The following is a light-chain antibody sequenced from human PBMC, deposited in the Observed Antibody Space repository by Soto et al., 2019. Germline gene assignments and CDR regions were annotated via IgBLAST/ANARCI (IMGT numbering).Light chain of an antibody. CDR2: EVT. CDR1: SSDVGFFNY. CDR3: CSYRSVNTVV. V-gene: IGLV2-14*01. Sequence: QSALTQPASVSGSPGQSITLSCSGTSSDVGFFNYVSWYQQHPGKAPKLMIYEVTNRPSGVSIRFSGSKSANTASLTISGLQAEDEANYYCCSYRSVNTVVFGRGTKVTVL. J-gene: IGLJ2*01.